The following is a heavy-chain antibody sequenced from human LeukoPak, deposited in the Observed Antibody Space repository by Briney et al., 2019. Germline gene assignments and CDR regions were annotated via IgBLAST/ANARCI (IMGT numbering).Heavy chain of an antibody. J-gene: IGHJ3*02. CDR2: IKEDGTET. CDR1: GFMFSSNW. CDR3: AKSGDHYGAPTLADAFDI. D-gene: IGHD4-17*01. V-gene: IGHV3-7*03. Sequence: HSGGSLRLSCAASGFMFSSNWMSWVRLAPGKGPEWVANIKEDGTETYYVDSVKGRFTISRDNAKNSLYLQMNSLRVEDTAVYYCAKSGDHYGAPTLADAFDIWGQGTMVTVSS.